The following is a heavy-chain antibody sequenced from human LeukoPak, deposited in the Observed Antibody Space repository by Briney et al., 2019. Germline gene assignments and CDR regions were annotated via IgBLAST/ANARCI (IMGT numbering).Heavy chain of an antibody. CDR3: ARDSYLRGYGMDV. V-gene: IGHV4-31*03. D-gene: IGHD2-21*01. J-gene: IGHJ6*02. CDR1: GDSISSGGYY. CDR2: IYYSGST. Sequence: PSQTLSLTCTVSGDSISSGGYYWSWIRQHPGKGLECIAYIYYSGSTYYNPSLESRVTISVDTAKNQFSLKLSSVTAADTAVYYCARDSYLRGYGMDVWGQGTTVTVSS.